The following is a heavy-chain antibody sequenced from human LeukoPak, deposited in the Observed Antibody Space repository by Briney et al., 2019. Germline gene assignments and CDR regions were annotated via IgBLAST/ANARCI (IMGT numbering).Heavy chain of an antibody. CDR3: ARGVPYCSGGSCYSPTYAFDY. V-gene: IGHV1-3*01. J-gene: IGHJ4*02. CDR2: INAGNGNT. D-gene: IGHD2-15*01. Sequence: GASVKVSCKASGYTFTSYAMHWVRQAPGQRLGWMGWINAGNGNTKYSQKFQGRVTITRDTSASTAYMELSSLRSEDTAVYYCARGVPYCSGGSCYSPTYAFDYWGQGTLVTVSS. CDR1: GYTFTSYA.